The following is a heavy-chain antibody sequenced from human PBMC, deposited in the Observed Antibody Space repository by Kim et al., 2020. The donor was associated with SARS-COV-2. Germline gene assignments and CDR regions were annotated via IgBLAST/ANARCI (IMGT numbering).Heavy chain of an antibody. CDR3: ASGWGSSWYETLDF. Sequence: ASVKVSCKASGYTFTSYHVHWVRQAPRQGLEWMGMINPNGGGTIYPQNFQGRVTMTRDTSTSTVYMELSSLRSDDTAVYFCASGWGSSWYETLDFWGHGT. CDR2: INPNGGGT. D-gene: IGHD6-13*01. V-gene: IGHV1-46*01. J-gene: IGHJ3*01. CDR1: GYTFTSYH.